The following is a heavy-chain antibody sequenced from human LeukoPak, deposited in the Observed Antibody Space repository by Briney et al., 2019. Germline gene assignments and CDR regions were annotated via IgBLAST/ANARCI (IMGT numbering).Heavy chain of an antibody. D-gene: IGHD3-3*01. CDR1: GGSISSSSYY. V-gene: IGHV4-39*01. Sequence: PSETLSLTCTVSGGSISSSSYYWGWIRQPPGKGLEWIGSIYYSGSTYYNPSLKSRVTISVYTSKNQFSLKLSSVTAADTAVYYCATYDFWSGYNFDYWGQGTLVTVSS. CDR3: ATYDFWSGYNFDY. CDR2: IYYSGST. J-gene: IGHJ4*02.